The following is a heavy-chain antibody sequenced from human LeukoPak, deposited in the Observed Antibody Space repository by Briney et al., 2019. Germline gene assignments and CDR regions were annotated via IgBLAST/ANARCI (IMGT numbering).Heavy chain of an antibody. J-gene: IGHJ4*02. CDR2: ISPTGSTT. CDR1: GFFFSGHW. CDR3: ARGPNSNWSGLDF. D-gene: IGHD6-6*01. Sequence: GGSLRLSCTASGFFFSGHWMHWARQLPGKGLVWVSRISPTGSTTSYADSVKGRFTVSRDNAKNTLYLQVNNLRAEDTAVYYCARGPNSNWSGLDFWGQGTLLTVSS. V-gene: IGHV3-74*01.